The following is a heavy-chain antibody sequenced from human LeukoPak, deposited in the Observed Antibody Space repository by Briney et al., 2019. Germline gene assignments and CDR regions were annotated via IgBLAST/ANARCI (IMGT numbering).Heavy chain of an antibody. CDR2: INHSGST. D-gene: IGHD4-17*01. CDR3: ARDSYDYGVY. CDR1: GGSFSGYY. J-gene: IGHJ4*02. Sequence: SETLSLTCAVYGGSFSGYYWSWIRQPPGKGLEWIGEINHSGSTNYNPSLKSRVTISVDKSKNQFSLKLSSVTAADTAVYYCARDSYDYGVYWGQGTLVTVSS. V-gene: IGHV4-34*01.